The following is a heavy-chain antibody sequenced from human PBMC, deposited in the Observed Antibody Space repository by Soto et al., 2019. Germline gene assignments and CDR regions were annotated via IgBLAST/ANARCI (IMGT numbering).Heavy chain of an antibody. CDR1: SGSISSSNW. Sequence: PSETLSLTCAVSSGSISSSNWWSWVRQPPGKGLEWIGEIYHSGSTNYNPSLKSRVTISVDKSKNQFSLKLSSVTAADTAVYYCARAWHGEPGYCSGGSCEPNSYYFDYWGQGTLVTVSS. CDR2: IYHSGST. CDR3: ARAWHGEPGYCSGGSCEPNSYYFDY. D-gene: IGHD2-15*01. V-gene: IGHV4-4*02. J-gene: IGHJ4*02.